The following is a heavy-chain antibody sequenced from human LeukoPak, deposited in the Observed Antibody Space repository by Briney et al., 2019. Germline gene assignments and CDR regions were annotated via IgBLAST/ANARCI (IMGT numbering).Heavy chain of an antibody. Sequence: GGSLRLSCAASGFTFSNYWMTWVRQAPGKGLEWVANIKEDGNEKYYVDSVKGRFTISRDNAKNSLYLQMNSLRGEDTAIYYCARARSTWGQGTLVTVSS. J-gene: IGHJ5*02. D-gene: IGHD1-26*01. CDR3: ARARST. CDR1: GFTFSNYW. CDR2: IKEDGNEK. V-gene: IGHV3-7*05.